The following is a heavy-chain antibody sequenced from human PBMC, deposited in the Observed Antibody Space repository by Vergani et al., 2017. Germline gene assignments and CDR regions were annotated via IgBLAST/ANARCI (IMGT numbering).Heavy chain of an antibody. D-gene: IGHD1-26*01. V-gene: IGHV4-38-2*02. CDR2: IYHSGST. CDR1: GFSISSGYY. Sequence: QVQLQESGPGLVKPSETLSLTCTVSGFSISSGYYWGWIRQPPGKGLEWIGSIYHSGSTYYNPSLKSRVTISVDTSKNQFSLKLSSVTAADTAVYYCARDRGWDNAFDIWGQGTMVTVSS. CDR3: ARDRGWDNAFDI. J-gene: IGHJ3*02.